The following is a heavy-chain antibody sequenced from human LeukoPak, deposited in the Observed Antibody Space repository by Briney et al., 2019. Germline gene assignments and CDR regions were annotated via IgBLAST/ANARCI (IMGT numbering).Heavy chain of an antibody. V-gene: IGHV3-21*01. CDR1: GFTVSSNY. Sequence: GGSLRLSCAASGFTVSSNYMSWVRQAPGKGLEWVSSISSSSSYIYYADSVKGRFTISRDNAKNSLYLQMNSLRAEDTAVYYCASGYYYGSGSQGGQGTLVTVSS. CDR3: ASGYYYGSGSQ. D-gene: IGHD3-10*01. J-gene: IGHJ4*02. CDR2: ISSSSSYI.